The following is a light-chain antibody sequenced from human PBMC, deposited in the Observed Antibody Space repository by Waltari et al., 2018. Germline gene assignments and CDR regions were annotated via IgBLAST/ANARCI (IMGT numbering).Light chain of an antibody. J-gene: IGLJ1*01. Sequence: QSALTQPASVSGSPGPSITIPCTGTSSDVGGHNYAPWSQHHPGQAPRLMIYDVNKRPSGVSNRFSGSKSGNTASLTISGLQAEDETDYYCSSYTSSSTYVFGTGTKVTVL. V-gene: IGLV2-14*03. CDR3: SSYTSSSTYV. CDR1: SSDVGGHNY. CDR2: DVN.